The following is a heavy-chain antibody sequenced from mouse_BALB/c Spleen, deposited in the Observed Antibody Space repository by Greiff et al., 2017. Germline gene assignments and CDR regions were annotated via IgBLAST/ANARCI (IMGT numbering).Heavy chain of an antibody. J-gene: IGHJ3*01. CDR2: ISSGGST. CDR1: GFTFSSYA. D-gene: IGHD1-1*01. V-gene: IGHV5-6-5*01. Sequence: EVMLVESGGGLVKPGGSLKLSCAASGFTFSSYAMSWVRQTPEKRLEWVASISSGGSTYYPDSVKGRFTISRDNARNILDLQMSSLRSEDTAMYYCARGPAITTVEDGIDYWGQGTLVTVSA. CDR3: ARGPAITTVEDGIDY.